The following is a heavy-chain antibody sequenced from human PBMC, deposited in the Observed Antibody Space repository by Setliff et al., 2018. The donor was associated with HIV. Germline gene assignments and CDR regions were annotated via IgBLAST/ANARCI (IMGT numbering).Heavy chain of an antibody. Sequence: SETLSLTCTVSGGSISSTSYYWGWIRQPPGTGLEWIGSISSSGNTYYNPSLKSRVTTSVDTPKNQFSLKLNSVTAADTAFYYCARLTGIYYYDISHPTSGYYYYYMDVWGKGTTVTVSS. J-gene: IGHJ6*03. CDR3: ARLTGIYYYDISHPTSGYYYYYMDV. CDR2: ISSSGNT. V-gene: IGHV4-39*07. D-gene: IGHD3-22*01. CDR1: GGSISSTSYY.